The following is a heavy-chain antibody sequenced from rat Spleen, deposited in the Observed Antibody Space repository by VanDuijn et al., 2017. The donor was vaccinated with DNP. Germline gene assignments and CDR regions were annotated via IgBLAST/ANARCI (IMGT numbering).Heavy chain of an antibody. D-gene: IGHD5-1*01. Sequence: QVQLKESGPGMVQPSQTLSLTCTVSGFSLTDYSAHWVRQPPGKVLEWIAAISSGGSTYYNSALKSRLSISRDTSKSQVFLKMNSLQTEDTAMYFCARGGSWGQGVMVTVSS. CDR1: GFSLTDYS. J-gene: IGHJ2*01. CDR3: ARGGS. V-gene: IGHV2-6*01. CDR2: ISSGGST.